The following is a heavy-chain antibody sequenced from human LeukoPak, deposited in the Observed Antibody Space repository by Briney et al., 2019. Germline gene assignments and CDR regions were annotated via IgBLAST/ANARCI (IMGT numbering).Heavy chain of an antibody. D-gene: IGHD2-2*01. CDR2: IYYSGST. Sequence: SETLSLTCTVSGGSISSSSYYWGWIRQPPGKGLEWIGSIYYSGSTYYNPSLKSRVTISVDTSKNQFSLKLSSVTAADTAVYYCARRNEGCSSTSCPLRDAFDIWGPGTMVTVSS. V-gene: IGHV4-39*01. CDR3: ARRNEGCSSTSCPLRDAFDI. J-gene: IGHJ3*02. CDR1: GGSISSSSYY.